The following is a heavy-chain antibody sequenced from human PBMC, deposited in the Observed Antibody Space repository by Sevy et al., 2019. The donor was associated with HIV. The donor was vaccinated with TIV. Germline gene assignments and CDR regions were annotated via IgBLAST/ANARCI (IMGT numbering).Heavy chain of an antibody. J-gene: IGHJ6*02. Sequence: GGSLRLSCEASGFTVSGNYMAWVRLAPGKGLEWVSLIDSGGSTYYADSVKGGFTISRDNAKNTLYLKMNPLRAEDTAVYFCARDRYYDASGYYYYYYGMDVWGQGTTVTVSS. CDR3: ARDRYYDASGYYYYYYGMDV. CDR2: IDSGGST. CDR1: GFTVSGNY. D-gene: IGHD3-22*01. V-gene: IGHV3-66*01.